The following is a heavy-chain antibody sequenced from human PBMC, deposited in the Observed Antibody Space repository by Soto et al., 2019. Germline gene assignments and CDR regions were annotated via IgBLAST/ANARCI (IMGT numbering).Heavy chain of an antibody. CDR1: GGSISSGGYY. CDR2: IYHSGST. D-gene: IGHD2-8*01. J-gene: IGHJ4*02. Sequence: QVQLQESGPGLVKPSQTLSLTCTVSGGSISSGGYYWSWIRQHPGKGLEWIGYIYHSGSTSYNPSLESRITISVDTSKNQFSLKLSSVAAADTAVYYCARAQVYYFDHWGQGTLVTVSS. CDR3: ARAQVYYFDH. V-gene: IGHV4-31*03.